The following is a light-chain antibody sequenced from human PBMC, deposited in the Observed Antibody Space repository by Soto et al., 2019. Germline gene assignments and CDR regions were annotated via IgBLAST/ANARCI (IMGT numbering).Light chain of an antibody. CDR2: DAS. Sequence: EIVLTQSPATLSLSPGERATLSCRASQSVSSYLAWYQQKPGQAPRLLIYDASNRATGIPARFSGSGSGTDFILTISSLEPEDFAVYYCQQRSNWPPGFGQGTKVEIK. CDR1: QSVSSY. J-gene: IGKJ1*01. CDR3: QQRSNWPPG. V-gene: IGKV3-11*01.